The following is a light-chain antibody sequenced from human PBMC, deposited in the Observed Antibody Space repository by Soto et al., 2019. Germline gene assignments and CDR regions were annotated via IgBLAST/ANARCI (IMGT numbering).Light chain of an antibody. V-gene: IGLV1-40*01. J-gene: IGLJ1*01. CDR3: QSYDSSLSGYV. Sequence: QSVLTRPPSVSGAPGQRVTISCTGSSSNIGAGYDVHWYQQLPGTAPKLLIYGNSNRPSGVPDRFSGSKPGTSASLAITGLQAEDEADYYCQSYDSSLSGYVFGTGTKVTVL. CDR1: SSNIGAGYD. CDR2: GNS.